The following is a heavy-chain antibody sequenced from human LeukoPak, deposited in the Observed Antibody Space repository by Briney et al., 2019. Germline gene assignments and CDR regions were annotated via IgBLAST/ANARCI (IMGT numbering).Heavy chain of an antibody. CDR1: GYCFTCYG. CDR2: INPNSGFT. D-gene: IGHD2-2*01. CDR3: ARLADCSSSSCRSFDY. J-gene: IGHJ4*02. Sequence: GASVKVSCKASGYCFTCYGITWVRQAPGQGLEWMGWINPNSGFTNYAQKFQGRVTMTRDTSISTAYMELSRLRSDDTAVYYCARLADCSSSSCRSFDYWGQGTLVTVSS. V-gene: IGHV1-2*02.